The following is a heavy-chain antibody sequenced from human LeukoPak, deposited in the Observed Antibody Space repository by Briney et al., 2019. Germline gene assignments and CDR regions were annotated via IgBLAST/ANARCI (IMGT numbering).Heavy chain of an antibody. CDR3: ARGYCTSGVCFDP. Sequence: GGSLRLSCAASGFTVSSNYMTWVRQAPGKGLGWVPIIYSGGSTYYADSVKGRFTSSRDNSKNTLYLQMNSLRPEDTAVYYCARGYCTSGVCFDPWGQGTLVTVSS. CDR1: GFTVSSNY. D-gene: IGHD2-8*01. V-gene: IGHV3-66*02. CDR2: IYSGGST. J-gene: IGHJ5*02.